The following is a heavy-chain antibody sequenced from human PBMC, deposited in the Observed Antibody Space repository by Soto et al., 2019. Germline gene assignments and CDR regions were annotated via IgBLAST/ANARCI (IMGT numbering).Heavy chain of an antibody. J-gene: IGHJ4*02. CDR1: GFAFDDYS. CDR2: ISWNSGSA. D-gene: IGHD3-22*01. V-gene: IGHV3-9*01. Sequence: LXLSCAASGFAFDDYSMHWVRQLPGKGLEWVSGISWNSGSAAYMDSLKGRFLISRDNAKKSLFLQMRSLRPEDTALYYCVKGLNYNFDNIGFHGWGQGTLVTVSS. CDR3: VKGLNYNFDNIGFHG.